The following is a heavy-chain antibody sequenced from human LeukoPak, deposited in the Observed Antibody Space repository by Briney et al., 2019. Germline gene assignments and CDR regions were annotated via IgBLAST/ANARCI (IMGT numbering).Heavy chain of an antibody. Sequence: GGSLRLSCSFSGFTLSSYWMSWVRHAPGKGLEWVANVKQDGIEKYYVDSVNGRFTISRDNTKNSLYLQMNSLRVEDTAVYYCVRDISTGWAFDVWGQGTVVTVSS. D-gene: IGHD6-19*01. J-gene: IGHJ3*01. CDR2: VKQDGIEK. CDR1: GFTLSSYW. CDR3: VRDISTGWAFDV. V-gene: IGHV3-7*04.